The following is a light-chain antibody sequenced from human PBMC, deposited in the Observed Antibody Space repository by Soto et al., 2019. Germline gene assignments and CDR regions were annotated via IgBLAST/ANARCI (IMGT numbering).Light chain of an antibody. J-gene: IGLJ1*01. V-gene: IGLV1-44*01. Sequence: QSVLTQPPSASGTPGQRVTISCSGSSSNIGGNTVNWYQQLPGTAPKLLIYGNDQRPSGVPDRFSGSKSGTSASLAISGLQSADEADYYCAAWDDSPNAFVFGTGTKVTVL. CDR3: AAWDDSPNAFV. CDR1: SSNIGGNT. CDR2: GND.